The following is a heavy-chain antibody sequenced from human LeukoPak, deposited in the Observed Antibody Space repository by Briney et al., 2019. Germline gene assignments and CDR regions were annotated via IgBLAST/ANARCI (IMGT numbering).Heavy chain of an antibody. V-gene: IGHV4-39*07. CDR1: GGSISSSSYY. Sequence: SETLSLTCTVSGGSISSSSYYWGWIRQPPGKGLEWIGSIYYSGSTYYNPSLKSRVTMSVDTSKNQFSLKLSSVTAVDTAVYYCARWTAWAPDYWGQGTLVTVSS. CDR2: IYYSGST. J-gene: IGHJ4*02. D-gene: IGHD1-26*01. CDR3: ARWTAWAPDY.